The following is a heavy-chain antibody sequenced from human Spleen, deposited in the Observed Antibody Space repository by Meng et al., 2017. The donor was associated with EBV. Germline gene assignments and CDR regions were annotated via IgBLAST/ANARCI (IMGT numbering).Heavy chain of an antibody. V-gene: IGHV4-34*01. D-gene: IGHD2-2*01. CDR2: INHSGST. Sequence: HVQLHQWGGGLLEPSEPLSLTCGVYGGSVSGYYWSWIRQPPGKGLEWIGEINHSGSTNYNPSLKSRVTISVDTSKNQFSLKLSSVTAADTAVHYCAGDIVVVPAATLGWFDPWGQGTLVTVSS. CDR1: GGSVSGYY. CDR3: AGDIVVVPAATLGWFDP. J-gene: IGHJ5*02.